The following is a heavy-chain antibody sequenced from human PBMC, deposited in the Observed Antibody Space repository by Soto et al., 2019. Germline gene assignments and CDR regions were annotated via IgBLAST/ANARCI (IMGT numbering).Heavy chain of an antibody. CDR3: ARVLAVAGNGVDY. D-gene: IGHD6-19*01. J-gene: IGHJ4*02. V-gene: IGHV3-11*06. CDR1: GFTFSDYY. CDR2: ISSSSSYT. Sequence: PGGSLRLSCAASGFTFSDYYMSWIRQAPGKGLEWVSYISSSSSYTNYADSVKGRFTISRDNAKNSLYLQMNSLRAEDTAVYYCARVLAVAGNGVDYWGQGTLVTVYS.